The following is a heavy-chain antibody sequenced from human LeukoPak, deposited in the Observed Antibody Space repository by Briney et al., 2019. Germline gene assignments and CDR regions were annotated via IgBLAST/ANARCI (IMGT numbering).Heavy chain of an antibody. CDR2: LNPNSGGT. V-gene: IGHV1-2*02. CDR1: GYTFTGYY. Sequence: ASVKVSCKASGYTFTGYYMHWVRQAPGQGLEWMGWLNPNSGGTNFAQKFQGRVTMTRDTSISTGYMELSGLRSDDTAVYYCARVKGGGYETAFDYWGQGTLVTVSS. D-gene: IGHD5-12*01. CDR3: ARVKGGGYETAFDY. J-gene: IGHJ4*02.